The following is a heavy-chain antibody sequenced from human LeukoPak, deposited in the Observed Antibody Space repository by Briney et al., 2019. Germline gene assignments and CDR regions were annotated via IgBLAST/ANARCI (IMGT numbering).Heavy chain of an antibody. CDR1: GFTVITND. V-gene: IGHV3-53*01. D-gene: IGHD1-14*01. J-gene: IGHJ4*02. CDR3: ARGVEPLAANTLAY. CDR2: LYSDGNT. Sequence: QHGESLKISCAASGFTVITNDMTWVRQAPGKGLEWVSVLYSDGNTKYADSVQGRFTISRDNSKNTLYLEMNSLSPDDTAVYYCARGVEPLAANTLAYWGQGTLVTVSS.